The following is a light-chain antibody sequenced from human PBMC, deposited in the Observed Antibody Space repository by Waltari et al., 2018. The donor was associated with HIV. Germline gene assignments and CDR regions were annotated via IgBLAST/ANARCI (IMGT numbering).Light chain of an antibody. J-gene: IGKJ2*01. CDR3: QQYYSAPHT. Sequence: DIVMTQSPDSLAVSLGERATINCKSSQSVLLSSNNKNYLAWYQHKPGQPPKLLIHWASTRESGVPDRFSGSGSGTDFTLTISNLQAEDVAVYYCQQYYSAPHTFGQGTNLEIK. CDR1: QSVLLSSNNKNY. V-gene: IGKV4-1*01. CDR2: WAS.